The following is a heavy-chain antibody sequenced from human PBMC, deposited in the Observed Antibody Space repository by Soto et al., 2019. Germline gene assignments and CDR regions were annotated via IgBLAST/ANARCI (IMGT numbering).Heavy chain of an antibody. J-gene: IGHJ6*02. CDR2: IWYDGSNK. CDR1: GFTFSSYG. D-gene: IGHD3-10*01. Sequence: GGSLRLSCAASGFTFSSYGMHWVRQAPGKGLEWVAVIWYDGSNKYYADSVKGRFTISRDNSKNTLYMQMNSLRAEDTAVYYCARDADIAQYGSGSYYATSFYYYYGMDVWGQGTTVTVSS. V-gene: IGHV3-33*01. CDR3: ARDADIAQYGSGSYYATSFYYYYGMDV.